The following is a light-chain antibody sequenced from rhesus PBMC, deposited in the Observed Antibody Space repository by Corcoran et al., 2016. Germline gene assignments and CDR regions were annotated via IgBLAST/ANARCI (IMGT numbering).Light chain of an antibody. J-gene: IGKJ2*01. V-gene: IGKV1S17*01. CDR2: EAS. CDR1: QGITND. Sequence: DIQMTQSPSSLSASVGDRVTITCRASQGITNDLAWYQQKPGEIPTLLIYEASSLESGIPSRFSGSGSGTDFTLTITSLQPEDFAIYYCQPYYGTPYSFGQGTKVEIK. CDR3: QPYYGTPYS.